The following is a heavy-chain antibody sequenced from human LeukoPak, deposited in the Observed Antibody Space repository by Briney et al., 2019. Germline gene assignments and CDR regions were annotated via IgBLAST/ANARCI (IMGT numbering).Heavy chain of an antibody. D-gene: IGHD1-26*01. V-gene: IGHV6-1*01. CDR3: ARDPVGGSTIFDY. CDR2: TYYRSKWYH. CDR1: GDSVSSKSAA. J-gene: IGHJ4*02. Sequence: SQTLSLTCAISGDSVSSKSAAWNWIRQSPSRGLEWLGRTYYRSKWYHEYAVPVKSRITINPDTSKNQFSLQLSSVTPEDTAVYYCARDPVGGSTIFDYWGQGTLVPVSS.